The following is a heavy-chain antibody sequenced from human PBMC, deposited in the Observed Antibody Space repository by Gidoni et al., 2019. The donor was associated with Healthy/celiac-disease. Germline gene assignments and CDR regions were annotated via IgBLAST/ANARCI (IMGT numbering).Heavy chain of an antibody. V-gene: IGHV1-18*04. CDR3: ARPHSHYGDSFLDAFDI. Sequence: QVQLVQSGAEVKNPGASVKVSCTASGYTFTTHGISGVRQAPGQGLEWMGWIRAYNGNTNYAQKLQGRVTMTTDTSTSTAYMELRSLRSDDTAVYYCARPHSHYGDSFLDAFDIWGQGTMVTVSS. CDR1: GYTFTTHG. D-gene: IGHD4-17*01. CDR2: IRAYNGNT. J-gene: IGHJ3*02.